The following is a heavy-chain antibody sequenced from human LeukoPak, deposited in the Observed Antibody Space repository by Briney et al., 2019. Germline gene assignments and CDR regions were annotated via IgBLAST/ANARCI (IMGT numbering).Heavy chain of an antibody. Sequence: GGSLRLSCAASGFTFSSYSMNWVRQAPGKGLEWVAVISYDGSNKYYADSVKGRFTISRDNSKNTLYLQMNSLRAEDTAVYYCAKDNDPALEWEPRYYYYYYMDVWGKGTTVTVSS. D-gene: IGHD1-26*01. CDR2: ISYDGSNK. CDR3: AKDNDPALEWEPRYYYYYYMDV. CDR1: GFTFSSYS. J-gene: IGHJ6*03. V-gene: IGHV3-30*18.